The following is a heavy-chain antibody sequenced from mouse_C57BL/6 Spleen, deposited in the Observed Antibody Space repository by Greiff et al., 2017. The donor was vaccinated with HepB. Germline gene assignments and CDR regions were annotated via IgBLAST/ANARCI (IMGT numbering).Heavy chain of an antibody. Sequence: QVQLQQSGAELARPGASVKMSCKASGYTFTSYTMHWVKQRPGQGLEWIGYINPSSGYTKYNQKFKDKATLTADKSSSTAYMQLSSLTSEDSAVYYCARSGDYDDWFAYWGQGTLVTVSA. CDR2: INPSSGYT. D-gene: IGHD2-4*01. J-gene: IGHJ3*01. CDR3: ARSGDYDDWFAY. V-gene: IGHV1-4*01. CDR1: GYTFTSYT.